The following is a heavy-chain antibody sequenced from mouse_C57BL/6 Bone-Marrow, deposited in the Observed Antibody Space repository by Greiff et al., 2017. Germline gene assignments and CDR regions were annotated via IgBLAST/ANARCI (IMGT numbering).Heavy chain of an antibody. CDR1: GYTFTSYW. CDR2: IYPSDSET. CDR3: ARRVGDYYAMDY. Sequence: QVQLQQSGAELVRPGSSVKLSCKASGYTFTSYWMDWVKQRPGQGLEWIGNIYPSDSETHYNQKFKDKATLTVDKSSSTAYMQLSSLTSEDSAVYYCARRVGDYYAMDYWGQGTSVTVSS. D-gene: IGHD1-1*01. V-gene: IGHV1-61*01. J-gene: IGHJ4*01.